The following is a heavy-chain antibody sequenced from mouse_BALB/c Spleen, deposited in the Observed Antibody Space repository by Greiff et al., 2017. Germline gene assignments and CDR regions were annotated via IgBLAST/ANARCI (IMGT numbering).Heavy chain of an antibody. V-gene: IGHV5-17*02. J-gene: IGHJ4*01. CDR2: ISSGSSTI. D-gene: IGHD1-1*01. Sequence: EVQVVESGGGLVQPGGSRKLSCAASGFTFSSFGMHWVRQAPEKGLEWVAYISSGSSTIYYADTVKGRFTISRDNPKNTLFLQMTSLRSEDTAMYYCARHYGSNYSMDYWGQGTSVTVSS. CDR1: GFTFSSFG. CDR3: ARHYGSNYSMDY.